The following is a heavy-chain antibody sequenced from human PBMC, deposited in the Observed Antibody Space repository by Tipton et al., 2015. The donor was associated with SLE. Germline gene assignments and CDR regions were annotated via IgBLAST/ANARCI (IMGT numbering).Heavy chain of an antibody. CDR3: AREASNDSRGYMGV. CDR1: GFTFSSYA. D-gene: IGHD3-3*01. Sequence: SLRLSCAASGFTFSSYAMHWVRQAPGKGLEWVAVISYDGSNKYYADSVKGRFTISRDNSKNTLYLQMNSLRAEDTAVYYCAREASNDSRGYMGVWGKGTTVTVSS. V-gene: IGHV3-30*04. CDR2: ISYDGSNK. J-gene: IGHJ6*03.